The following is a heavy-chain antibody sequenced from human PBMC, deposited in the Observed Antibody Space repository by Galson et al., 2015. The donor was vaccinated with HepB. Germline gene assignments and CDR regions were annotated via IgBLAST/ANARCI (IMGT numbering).Heavy chain of an antibody. J-gene: IGHJ3*02. V-gene: IGHV3-53*01. CDR1: GFSVTTNY. CDR2: IYTGGST. D-gene: IGHD2-8*02. CDR3: ARDTGTDVAFDI. Sequence: SLRLSCAASGFSVTTNYVTWVRQAPGKGLEWVSVIYTGGSTYYADSVKGRFSISRDNSKNTVYLQMNSLRAEDTAVYYCARDTGTDVAFDIWGQGTMVTVSS.